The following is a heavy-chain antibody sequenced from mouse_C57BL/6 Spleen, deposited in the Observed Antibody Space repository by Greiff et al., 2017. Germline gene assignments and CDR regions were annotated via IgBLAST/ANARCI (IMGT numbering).Heavy chain of an antibody. CDR2: ISYDGSN. CDR3: AREDYGSSWFAY. J-gene: IGHJ3*01. Sequence: EVQRVESGPGLVKPSQSLSLTCSVTGYSITSGYYWNWIRQFPGNKLEWMGYISYDGSNNYNPSLKNRISITRDTSKNQFFLKLNSVTTEDTATYYCAREDYGSSWFAYWGQGTLVTVSA. V-gene: IGHV3-6*01. D-gene: IGHD1-1*01. CDR1: GYSITSGYY.